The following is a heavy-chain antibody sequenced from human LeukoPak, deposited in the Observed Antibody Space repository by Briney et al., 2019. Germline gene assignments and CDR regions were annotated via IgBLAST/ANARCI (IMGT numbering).Heavy chain of an antibody. Sequence: ASVKVSCKASGYTFTGYYMHWVRQAPGQGLEWMGWINPNSGGTNYAQRFQGRVTMTRDTSISTAYMELSRLRSDDTAVYCCAREGGGSYSYFDYWGQGTLVTVSS. J-gene: IGHJ4*02. CDR1: GYTFTGYY. CDR3: AREGGGSYSYFDY. V-gene: IGHV1-2*02. D-gene: IGHD1-26*01. CDR2: INPNSGGT.